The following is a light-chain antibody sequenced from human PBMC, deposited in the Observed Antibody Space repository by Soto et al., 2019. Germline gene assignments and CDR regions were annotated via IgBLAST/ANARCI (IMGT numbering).Light chain of an antibody. J-gene: IGKJ1*01. CDR1: QGVSSRY. V-gene: IGKV3-20*01. CDR2: GAS. Sequence: EMVLTQSPGTLSLSPGDRATLSCRASQGVSSRYLAWYQQKPGQAPRRLISGASTRATGIPDRFSGSVSGTDFTLTISRLEHADLAVYDCQQYGNSRWTFGQGTKVDIK. CDR3: QQYGNSRWT.